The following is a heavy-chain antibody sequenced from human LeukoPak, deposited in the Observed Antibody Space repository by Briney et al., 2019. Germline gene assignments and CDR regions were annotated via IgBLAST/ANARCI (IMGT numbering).Heavy chain of an antibody. D-gene: IGHD3-10*01. CDR1: GFTFNNNA. Sequence: PGGSLRLSCAASGFTFNNNAMSWVRQAPGKGLERVSGISGSGGSAYYADSVKGRFTISRDISKDTLYLEMNSLRAEDTAVYYCAKVAGSGSYYNGFDSWGQGTLVTVSS. CDR2: ISGSGGSA. V-gene: IGHV3-23*01. CDR3: AKVAGSGSYYNGFDS. J-gene: IGHJ4*02.